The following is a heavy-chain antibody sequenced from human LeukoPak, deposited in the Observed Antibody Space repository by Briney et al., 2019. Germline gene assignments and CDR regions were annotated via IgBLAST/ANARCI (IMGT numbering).Heavy chain of an antibody. CDR1: GYTFTGYY. J-gene: IGHJ4*02. CDR3: ARDLVGGSSSSRGDY. V-gene: IGHV1-2*02. D-gene: IGHD6-6*01. CDR2: INPNSGGT. Sequence: GASVKVSCKASGYTFTGYYMHWVRQAPGQGLEWMGWINPNSGGTNYAQKFQGRVTMTRDTSISTAYMELSRLRSDDTAVYYCARDLVGGSSSSRGDYWGQGTLVTASS.